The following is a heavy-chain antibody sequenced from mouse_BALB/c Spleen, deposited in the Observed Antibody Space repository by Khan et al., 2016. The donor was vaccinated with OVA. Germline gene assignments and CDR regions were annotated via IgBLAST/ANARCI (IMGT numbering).Heavy chain of an antibody. J-gene: IGHJ4*01. CDR3: ARGNYYGYALDY. V-gene: IGHV3-2*02. CDR2: ISYSGST. Sequence: EVELVESGPGLVKPSQSLSLTCTVNGYSITSNYAWNWIRQVPGNKLEWMGYISYSGSTNYNPSLKSRLSITRDTSKNQFFLLLHSVTTEDSATYYCARGNYYGYALDYWGQGTSVTVSS. CDR1: GYSITSNYA. D-gene: IGHD1-1*01.